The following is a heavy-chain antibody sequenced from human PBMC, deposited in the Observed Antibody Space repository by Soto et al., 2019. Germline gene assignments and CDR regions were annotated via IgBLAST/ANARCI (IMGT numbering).Heavy chain of an antibody. D-gene: IGHD3-16*01. V-gene: IGHV1-8*01. CDR1: GYTFTSYD. J-gene: IGHJ6*02. Sequence: ASVKVSCKASGYTFTSYDINWVRQATGQGLEWMGWMNPNSGNTGYAQKFQGRVTMTRNTSISTAYMELGSLRSEDTAVYYCARAPFKGGNYYYYGMDVWGQGTTVTVSS. CDR3: ARAPFKGGNYYYYGMDV. CDR2: MNPNSGNT.